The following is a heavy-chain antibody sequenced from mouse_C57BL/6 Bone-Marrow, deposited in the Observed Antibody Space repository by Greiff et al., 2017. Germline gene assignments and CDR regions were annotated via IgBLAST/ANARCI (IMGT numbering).Heavy chain of an antibody. J-gene: IGHJ2*01. D-gene: IGHD2-4*01. CDR1: GYTFTSYW. CDR3: ARALYDYDERDYFDY. Sequence: QVQLQQSGTELVKPGASVKLSCKASGYTFTSYWMHWVKQRPGQGLEWIGNINPSNGGTNYNEKFKSKATLTVDKSSSTAYMQLSSLTSEDSAVYYCARALYDYDERDYFDYWGQGTTLTVSS. CDR2: INPSNGGT. V-gene: IGHV1-53*01.